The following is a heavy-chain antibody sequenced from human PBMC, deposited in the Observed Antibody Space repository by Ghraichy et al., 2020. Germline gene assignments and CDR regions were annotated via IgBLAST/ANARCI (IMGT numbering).Heavy chain of an antibody. J-gene: IGHJ5*02. CDR3: ARTYYYDSSGYYPFDP. V-gene: IGHV3-48*02. D-gene: IGHD3-22*01. CDR2: ISSSSSTI. CDR1: GFTFSSYS. Sequence: GESLNISCAASGFTFSSYSMNWVRQAPGKGLEWVSYISSSSSTIYYADSVKGRFTISRDNAKNSLYLQMNSLRDEDTAVYYCARTYYYDSSGYYPFDPWGQGTLVTVSS.